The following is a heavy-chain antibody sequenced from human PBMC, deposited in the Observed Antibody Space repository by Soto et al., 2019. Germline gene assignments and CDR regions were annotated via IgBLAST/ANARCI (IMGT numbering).Heavy chain of an antibody. CDR1: GYTFTRSG. CDR2: ISSYNGDT. V-gene: IGHV1-18*01. J-gene: IGHJ2*01. Sequence: GASVKVSCKASGYTFTRSGISWVRQAPGQGPEWMGWISSYNGDTKYAQTFQGRVTMTTDTSTSTAYMELSSLRSEDTAVYYCARAPSWWYFDLWGRGTLVTVSS. CDR3: ARAPSWWYFDL.